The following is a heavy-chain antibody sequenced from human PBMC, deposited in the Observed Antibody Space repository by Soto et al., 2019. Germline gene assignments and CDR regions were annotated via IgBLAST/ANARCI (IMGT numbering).Heavy chain of an antibody. J-gene: IGHJ2*01. D-gene: IGHD1-26*01. Sequence: SETLSLTCTVSGGSISSGGYYWSWIRQHPGKGLEWIGYIYYSGSTYYNPSLKSRVTISVDTSKNQFSLKLSSVTAADTAVYYCARGDNERATLAVFFLMIRRPPRSTPFPTRRSSDL. CDR3: ARGDNERATLAVFFLMIRRPPRSTPFPTRRSSDL. CDR1: GGSISSGGYY. V-gene: IGHV4-31*03. CDR2: IYYSGST.